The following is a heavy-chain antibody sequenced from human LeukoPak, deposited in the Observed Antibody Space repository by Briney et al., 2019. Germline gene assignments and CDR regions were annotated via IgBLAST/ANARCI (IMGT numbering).Heavy chain of an antibody. CDR3: AKVRSGWYYFDY. D-gene: IGHD6-19*01. CDR1: GSTFSSYA. J-gene: IGHJ4*02. Sequence: GGSLRLSCAASGSTFSSYAMSWVRQAPGKGLEWVSAISGSGGSTYYADSVKGRFTISRDNSKNTLYLQMNSLRAEDTAVYYCAKVRSGWYYFDYWGQGTLVTVSS. V-gene: IGHV3-23*01. CDR2: ISGSGGST.